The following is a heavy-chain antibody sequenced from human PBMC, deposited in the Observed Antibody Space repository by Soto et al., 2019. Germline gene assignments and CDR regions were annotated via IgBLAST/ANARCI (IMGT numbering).Heavy chain of an antibody. CDR1: GFTFSSYS. CDR2: ISSSSSYI. Sequence: GGSLRLSCAASGFTFSSYSMNWVRQAPGKGLEWVSSISSSSSYIYYADSVKGRFTISRDNAKNSLYLQMNSLRAEDTAVYYCARGIHYCSSTSCYGLDYWGQGTLVTVSS. V-gene: IGHV3-21*01. J-gene: IGHJ4*02. CDR3: ARGIHYCSSTSCYGLDY. D-gene: IGHD2-2*01.